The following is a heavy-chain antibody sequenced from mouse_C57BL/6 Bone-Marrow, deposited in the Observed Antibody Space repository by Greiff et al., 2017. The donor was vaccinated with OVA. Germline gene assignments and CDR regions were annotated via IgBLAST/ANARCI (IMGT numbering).Heavy chain of an antibody. CDR2: IHPNRGST. Sequence: VQLQQPGAELVKPGASVKLSCKASGYTFTSYWMHWVKQRPGQGLEWIGMIHPNRGSTNYNEKFKSKATLTVDKSSSTAYMQLSSLTSEDSAVYDCARWEPSLVDYWGQGTTLTVSS. D-gene: IGHD4-1*01. CDR1: GYTFTSYW. J-gene: IGHJ2*01. V-gene: IGHV1-64*01. CDR3: ARWEPSLVDY.